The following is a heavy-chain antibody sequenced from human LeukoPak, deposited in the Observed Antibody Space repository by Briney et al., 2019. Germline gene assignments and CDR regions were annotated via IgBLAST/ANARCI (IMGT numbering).Heavy chain of an antibody. Sequence: PSETLSLTXAVYGGSFSGYYWSWIRQPPGKGLEWIGEINHSGSTNYNPSLKSRVTISVDTSKNHFSLKLSSVTAADTAVYYCARGRIAYSYYYYYMDVWGKGTTVTVSS. V-gene: IGHV4-34*01. CDR1: GGSFSGYY. CDR3: ARGRIAYSYYYYYMDV. D-gene: IGHD2-21*01. J-gene: IGHJ6*03. CDR2: INHSGST.